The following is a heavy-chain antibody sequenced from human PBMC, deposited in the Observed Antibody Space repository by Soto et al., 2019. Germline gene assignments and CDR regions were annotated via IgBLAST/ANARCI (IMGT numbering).Heavy chain of an antibody. D-gene: IGHD1-1*01. CDR1: GGSISNYY. J-gene: IGHJ6*02. CDR2: IYYSGST. Sequence: SETLSLTCTVSGGSISNYYWSWIRQPPGKGLEWIGYIYYSGSTNYNPSLKSRVTISVDTSKNQFSLKLSSVTAADTAVYYCAREVEPRIYGMDVWGQGTTVTVSS. CDR3: AREVEPRIYGMDV. V-gene: IGHV4-59*01.